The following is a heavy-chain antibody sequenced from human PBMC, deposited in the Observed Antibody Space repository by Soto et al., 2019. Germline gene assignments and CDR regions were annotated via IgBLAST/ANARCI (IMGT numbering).Heavy chain of an antibody. CDR3: ARDKGRRLGYFDY. Sequence: QVQLVQSGSEVKKPGASVKVSCKASGYTFTNYYLHWVRQAPGQGLEWMGIIIPGSGSTSYAQKFQGRITMTRDTSTSTVYMELSSLRSEDTAVYYCARDKGRRLGYFDYWGQGTLVTVSS. J-gene: IGHJ4*02. CDR1: GYTFTNYY. D-gene: IGHD3-9*01. V-gene: IGHV1-46*01. CDR2: IIPGSGST.